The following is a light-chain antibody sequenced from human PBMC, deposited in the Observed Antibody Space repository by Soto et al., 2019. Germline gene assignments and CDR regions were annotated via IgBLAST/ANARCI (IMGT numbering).Light chain of an antibody. Sequence: DIHLTQSPSSLSASVGDRVTITCLASQPISSYLNWYQKRPGEAPKLLIYAVSTLHSGVPSRFSGSGSGTDFTLTISSLQPEDFATYYCQQSFSTPIYAFGQGTELEIK. J-gene: IGKJ2*01. CDR3: QQSFSTPIYA. CDR1: QPISSY. V-gene: IGKV1-39*01. CDR2: AVS.